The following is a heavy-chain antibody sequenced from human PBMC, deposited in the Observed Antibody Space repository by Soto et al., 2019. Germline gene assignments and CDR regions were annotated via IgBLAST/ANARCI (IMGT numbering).Heavy chain of an antibody. Sequence: PGESLKISCKGSGYSFTSYWIGWVRQMPGKGLEWMGIIYPGDSDTRYSPSFQGQVTISADKSISTAYLQWSSLKASDTAMYYCARQVAPNHSKSLHERLFPDSWGQGTLVTVPQ. CDR2: IYPGDSDT. D-gene: IGHD4-4*01. CDR1: GYSFTSYW. CDR3: ARQVAPNHSKSLHERLFPDS. J-gene: IGHJ4*02. V-gene: IGHV5-51*01.